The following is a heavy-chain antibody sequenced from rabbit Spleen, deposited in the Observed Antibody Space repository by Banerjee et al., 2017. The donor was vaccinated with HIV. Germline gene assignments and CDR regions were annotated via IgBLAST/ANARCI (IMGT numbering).Heavy chain of an antibody. CDR2: IDTGSSGFT. V-gene: IGHV1S45*01. Sequence: QEQLEESGGDLVKPEGSLTLTCTASGFSFSSSDYICWVRQAPGKGLEWIACIDTGSSGFTYFATWAKGRFTCSKTSSTTVTLQMTRLTAADTATYFCARDTSSSFSSYGMDLWGQGTLVTVS. CDR1: GFSFSSSDY. CDR3: ARDTSSSFSSYGMDL. D-gene: IGHD1-1*01. J-gene: IGHJ6*01.